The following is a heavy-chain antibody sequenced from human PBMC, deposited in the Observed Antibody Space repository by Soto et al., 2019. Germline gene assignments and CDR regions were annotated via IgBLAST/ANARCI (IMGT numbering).Heavy chain of an antibody. D-gene: IGHD3-16*02. J-gene: IGHJ4*02. V-gene: IGHV3-11*01. CDR1: GFTFSDYY. Sequence: GGSLRLSCAASGFTFSDYYMSWIRPAPRKGLEGVSYISSSGSTIYYADSMKGRFTIARDNAKNSLYLQMNSLRAEDKAVYYCARGPYDYVWGSDPPHFDYWGQGTLVTVSS. CDR3: ARGPYDYVWGSDPPHFDY. CDR2: ISSSGSTI.